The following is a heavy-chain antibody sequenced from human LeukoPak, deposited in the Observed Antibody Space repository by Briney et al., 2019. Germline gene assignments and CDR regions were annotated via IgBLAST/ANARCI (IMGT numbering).Heavy chain of an antibody. D-gene: IGHD1-26*01. Sequence: ASVKVSCKASGHTFNAYYMHWVRQAPGQGLEWMGWINPDSGGTNYAQKFQGRVTMTRDTSISTAYMELSRLRSDDTAVYYCARDRGMVGATKEAFDIWGQGTMVTVSS. V-gene: IGHV1-2*02. CDR1: GHTFNAYY. J-gene: IGHJ3*02. CDR3: ARDRGMVGATKEAFDI. CDR2: INPDSGGT.